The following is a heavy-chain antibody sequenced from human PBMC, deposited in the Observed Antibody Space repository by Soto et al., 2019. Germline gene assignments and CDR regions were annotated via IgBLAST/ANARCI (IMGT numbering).Heavy chain of an antibody. V-gene: IGHV1-18*04. CDR3: ARDVFCGGAPACPDMDV. J-gene: IGHJ6*02. D-gene: IGHD2-21*01. CDR2: ISGYNGNT. CDR1: GYTFSGYS. Sequence: EASVNVSCKASGYTFSGYSITWVRQAPGQGLEWMGRISGYNGNTNYARTLRDRLTLTTDTSTSTAYMELRSLTSDDTAVYYCARDVFCGGAPACPDMDVWGQGTTVTVSS.